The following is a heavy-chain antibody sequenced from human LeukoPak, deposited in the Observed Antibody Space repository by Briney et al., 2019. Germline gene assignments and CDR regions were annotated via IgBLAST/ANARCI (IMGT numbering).Heavy chain of an antibody. CDR3: AKSVVPGRTGAFDI. Sequence: PGRSLRLSCAASGFTFDDYAMHWVRQAPGKGLEWVSSISWNSGIIGYADTVEGRFTISRDNAKTSLYLQMNSLRAEDTALYYCAKSVVPGRTGAFDIWGQGTMVTVSP. J-gene: IGHJ3*02. V-gene: IGHV3-9*01. CDR1: GFTFDDYA. D-gene: IGHD2-2*01. CDR2: ISWNSGII.